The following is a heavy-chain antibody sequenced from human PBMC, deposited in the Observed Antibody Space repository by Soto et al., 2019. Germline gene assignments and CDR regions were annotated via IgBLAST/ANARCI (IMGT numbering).Heavy chain of an antibody. CDR3: ARTSVVVAATAFDY. J-gene: IGHJ4*02. CDR1: GGSISSSSYY. D-gene: IGHD2-15*01. CDR2: IYYSGRT. V-gene: IGHV4-39*01. Sequence: QLQLQESGPGLVKPSETLSLTCTVSGGSISSSSYYWGWIRQPPGKGLEWIGNIYYSGRTYSNPSLKSRVTISVATSKNQSSLQLRSVTAADSAVYYWARTSVVVAATAFDYWGQGTLVTVSS.